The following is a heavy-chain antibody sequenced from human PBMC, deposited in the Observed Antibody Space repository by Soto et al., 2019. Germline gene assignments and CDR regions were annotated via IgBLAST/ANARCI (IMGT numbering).Heavy chain of an antibody. J-gene: IGHJ4*02. CDR3: ARATGVTPRKNYFDC. Sequence: QVQLLQSGAEVKKPGSAVKVSCKASGGTFSSYAISWVRQAPGQGLEWMVGIIPMFGTANYAQKFQGRIAITADESTSTAYMELSSLRSEDTAGYYCARATGVTPRKNYFDCWGQETLVTVAS. D-gene: IGHD3-3*01. V-gene: IGHV1-69*01. CDR2: IIPMFGTA. CDR1: GGTFSSYA.